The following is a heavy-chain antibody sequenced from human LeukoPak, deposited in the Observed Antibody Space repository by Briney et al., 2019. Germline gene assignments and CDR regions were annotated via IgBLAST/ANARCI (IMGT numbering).Heavy chain of an antibody. CDR3: AKASFSSWPYYFDY. Sequence: GVSLRLSCSATGFPVSSYVMAWVRYAPGKGLEGVSPMTGGGADTYYGDSVKGRFTISRDNSKNTLYLQMNSLRAEDTAVYYCAKASFSSWPYYFDYWGQGTLVTVSS. V-gene: IGHV3-23*01. CDR1: GFPVSSYV. D-gene: IGHD6-6*01. J-gene: IGHJ4*02. CDR2: MTGGGADT.